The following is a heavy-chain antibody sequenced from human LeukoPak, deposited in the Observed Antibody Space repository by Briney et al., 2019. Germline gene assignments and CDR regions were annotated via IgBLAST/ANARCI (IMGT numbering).Heavy chain of an antibody. Sequence: GGSLRLSCAASGFSFSSYAMSWIRQAPGKGLEWVSYISSSGSTIYYADSVKGRFTISRDNAKNSLYLQMNSLRAEDTAVYYCARDGGRLGWVADYWGQGTLVTVSS. J-gene: IGHJ4*02. D-gene: IGHD2-15*01. CDR3: ARDGGRLGWVADY. V-gene: IGHV3-11*01. CDR2: ISSSGSTI. CDR1: GFSFSSYA.